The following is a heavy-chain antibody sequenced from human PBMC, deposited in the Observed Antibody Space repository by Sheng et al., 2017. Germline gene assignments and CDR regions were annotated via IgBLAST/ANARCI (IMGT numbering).Heavy chain of an antibody. D-gene: IGHD3-16*01. CDR1: GYSISNGYY. CDR3: ARGNYGPLSWHYFES. CDR2: VSHSGST. J-gene: IGHJ4*02. V-gene: IGHV4-38-2*01. Sequence: QVQLQESGPGTGEGLRRPLSLTCAVSGYSISNGYYWDWIRQPPGKGLEWVGSVSHSGSTSYNQSLKSRAAISLNSPGTSSSLTLTSLTAADTAVYFCARGNYGPLSWHYFESVGPREPWSTVSS.